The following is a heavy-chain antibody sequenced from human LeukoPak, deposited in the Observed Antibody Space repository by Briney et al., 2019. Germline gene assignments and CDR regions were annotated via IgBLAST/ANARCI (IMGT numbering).Heavy chain of an antibody. CDR3: HVNHEGPPLDSSGYYYWYYFDY. Sequence: PGGSLRLSCAASGFTFSSYAMHWVRQAPGKGLEWVAVISYDGSNKYYADSVKGRFTISRDNSKNTLYLQMNSLRAEDTAVYYCHVNHEGPPLDSSGYYYWYYFDYWGQGTLVTVSS. V-gene: IGHV3-30*04. D-gene: IGHD3-22*01. CDR1: GFTFSSYA. J-gene: IGHJ4*02. CDR2: ISYDGSNK.